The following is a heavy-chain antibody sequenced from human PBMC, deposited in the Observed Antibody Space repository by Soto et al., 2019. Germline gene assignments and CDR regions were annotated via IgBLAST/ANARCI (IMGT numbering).Heavy chain of an antibody. D-gene: IGHD5-12*01. CDR2: NYHSGTT. V-gene: IGHV4-59*01. CDR3: VREAYSAYGHAIGH. CDR1: GVTISTYY. Sequence: PSETLSLTCAVSGVTISTYYWSWIRQPPGKGLEWIGYNYHSGTTNYNPSLKSRVTISVDTSKNQFSLRLTSVTAPDTAIYYCVREAYSAYGHAIGHCCQRTLVTVSS. J-gene: IGHJ1*01.